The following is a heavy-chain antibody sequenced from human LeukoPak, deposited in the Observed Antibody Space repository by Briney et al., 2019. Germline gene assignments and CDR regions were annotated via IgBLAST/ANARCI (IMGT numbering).Heavy chain of an antibody. CDR2: INHSGST. CDR3: ARREGWWDRPRRPFDI. V-gene: IGHV4-34*01. CDR1: GGSFSGYY. J-gene: IGHJ3*02. D-gene: IGHD1-26*01. Sequence: PSETLSLTCAVYGGSFSGYYWSWIRQPPGKGLEWIGEINHSGSTNYNPSLKSRVTISVDTSKNQFSLKLSSVTAADTAVYYCARREGWWDRPRRPFDIWGQGTMVTVSS.